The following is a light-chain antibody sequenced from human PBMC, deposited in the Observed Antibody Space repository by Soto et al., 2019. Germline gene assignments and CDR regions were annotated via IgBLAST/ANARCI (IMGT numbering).Light chain of an antibody. J-gene: IGKJ5*01. V-gene: IGKV3-20*01. CDR2: GAS. CDR1: QSVSSSY. Sequence: ESVLTQSPGTLSLSPGERATLSCRASQSVSSSYLAWYQQKPGQAPRLLIYGASSRATGIPARYSGSGSGADFTPTTISVLHQDDVAYYCQHHRTSPEVTFGQGTRLEIK. CDR3: QHHRTSPEVT.